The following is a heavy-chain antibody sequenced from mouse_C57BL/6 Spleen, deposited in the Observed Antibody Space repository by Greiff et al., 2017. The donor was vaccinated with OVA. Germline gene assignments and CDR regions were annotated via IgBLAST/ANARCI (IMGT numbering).Heavy chain of an antibody. CDR2: IHPNSGST. Sequence: QVQLKQPGAELVKPGASVKLSCKASGYTFTSYWMHWVKQRPGQGLEWIGMIHPNSGSTNYNEKFKSKATLTVDKSSSTAYMQLSSLTSEDSAVYYCARDNYGSYAMDYWGQGTSVTVSS. CDR3: ARDNYGSYAMDY. CDR1: GYTFTSYW. J-gene: IGHJ4*01. V-gene: IGHV1-64*01. D-gene: IGHD1-1*01.